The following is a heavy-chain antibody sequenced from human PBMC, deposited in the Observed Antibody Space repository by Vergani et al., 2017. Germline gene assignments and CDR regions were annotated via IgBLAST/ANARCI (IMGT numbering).Heavy chain of an antibody. CDR2: IYNSGNG. J-gene: IGHJ2*01. Sequence: QMQLQESGPGLVKASETLSLTCTVSGDSIISRSYYWGWIRQPPGKWLEWIGSIYNSGNGDSSSSPKRRVTISADTSKNQFSLRLTSVTAADTAVYYCASGKYYSDSTSHFRGRYFDVWGRGTLVTVPS. V-gene: IGHV4-39*01. D-gene: IGHD3-16*01. CDR3: ASGKYYSDSTSHFRGRYFDV. CDR1: GDSIISRSYY.